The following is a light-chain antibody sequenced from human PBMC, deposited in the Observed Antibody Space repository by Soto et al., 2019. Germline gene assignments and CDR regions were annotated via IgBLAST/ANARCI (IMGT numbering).Light chain of an antibody. CDR3: QTWGTGIQV. J-gene: IGLJ2*01. CDR2: LNSDGSH. V-gene: IGLV4-69*01. CDR1: SGHSSYA. Sequence: QPVLTQSPSASASLGASVKLTCTLNSGHSSYAIAWHQQQPEKGPRYLMKLNSDGSHSKGDGIPDRFSGSSSGAERYLTISRLQSEDEADYSCQTWGTGIQVFGGGTKLTVL.